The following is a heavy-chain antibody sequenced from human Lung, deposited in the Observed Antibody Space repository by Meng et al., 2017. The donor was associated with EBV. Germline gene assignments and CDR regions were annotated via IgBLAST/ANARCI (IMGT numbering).Heavy chain of an antibody. CDR2: ISCYNGDT. CDR1: GYTFTHHG. CDR3: ARDPSNTSGRYAYFDY. J-gene: IGHJ4*02. Sequence: QVQLKQYGAGGEVKKPGAQVKVACKASGYTFTHHGISWIQQAPGQGLEWLGWISCYNGDTNYAQKVQGRFTMTMDKSASTAYMDLRSLRSDDTAVYYCARDPSNTSGRYAYFDYWGQGTLVTVSS. D-gene: IGHD6-19*01. V-gene: IGHV1-18*01.